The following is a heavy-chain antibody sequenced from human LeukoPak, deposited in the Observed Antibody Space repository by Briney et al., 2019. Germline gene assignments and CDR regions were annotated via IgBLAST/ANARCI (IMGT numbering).Heavy chain of an antibody. Sequence: PGGSVRLSCAASGFTFSSYWMHWVRQAPGKGLVWVSRIKSDGSWTEYAGSVRGRFTISRDNAKNTLYLQMNSLRAEDTAVYYCARKYCSTTSCLFDNWGQGTLVTVSS. CDR1: GFTFSSYW. CDR3: ARKYCSTTSCLFDN. CDR2: IKSDGSWT. V-gene: IGHV3-74*03. D-gene: IGHD2-2*01. J-gene: IGHJ4*02.